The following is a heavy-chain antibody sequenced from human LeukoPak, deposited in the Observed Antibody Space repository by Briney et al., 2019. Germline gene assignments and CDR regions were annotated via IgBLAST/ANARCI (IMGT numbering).Heavy chain of an antibody. CDR2: ISISGSAI. CDR1: GFTFSDYY. J-gene: IGHJ3*01. V-gene: IGHV3-11*04. D-gene: IGHD2-15*01. CDR3: ARDLDVVVGPAHYDALDL. Sequence: SLRLSCAASGFTFSDYYINWIRQAPGKGLEWVSSISISGSAIFYADSVSGRFTISRDNAKNSLFLQMNSLRAEDTAVYYCARDLDVVVGPAHYDALDLWGQGTTVT.